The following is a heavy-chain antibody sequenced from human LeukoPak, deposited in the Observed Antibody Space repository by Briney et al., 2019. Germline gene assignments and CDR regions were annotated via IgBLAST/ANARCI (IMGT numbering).Heavy chain of an antibody. J-gene: IGHJ4*02. Sequence: SVKVPCKASGGTFSSYAISWVRQAPGQGLEWMGGIIPIFGTANYAQKFQGRVTITTDESTSTAYMELSSLRSEDTAVYYCASPYYYDSSGYKDWGQGTLVTVSS. V-gene: IGHV1-69*05. CDR1: GGTFSSYA. CDR2: IIPIFGTA. CDR3: ASPYYYDSSGYKD. D-gene: IGHD3-22*01.